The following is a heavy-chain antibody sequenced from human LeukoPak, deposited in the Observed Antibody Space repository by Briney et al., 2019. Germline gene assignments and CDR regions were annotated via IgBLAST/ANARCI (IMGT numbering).Heavy chain of an antibody. Sequence: SETLSLTCTVSGGSISSYYWSWIRQPPGKELEWIGYIYYSGSTNYNPSLKSRVTISVDTSKNQFSLKLSSVTAADTAVYYCAGALTGAFDYWGQGTLVTVSS. CDR1: GGSISSYY. J-gene: IGHJ4*02. D-gene: IGHD3-9*01. CDR3: AGALTGAFDY. CDR2: IYYSGST. V-gene: IGHV4-59*01.